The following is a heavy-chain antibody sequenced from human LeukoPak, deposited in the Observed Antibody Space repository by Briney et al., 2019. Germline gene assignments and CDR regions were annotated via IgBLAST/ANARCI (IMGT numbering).Heavy chain of an antibody. CDR3: ARGDGPTVTADYFQN. J-gene: IGHJ1*01. CDR1: GFTFSSYW. CDR2: INWNSGVT. V-gene: IGHV3-20*04. Sequence: PGGSLRLSCAASGFTFSSYWMSWVRQVPGRGLEWICGINWNSGVTGYADSVKGRFNISRDNAKNSLFLQMNSLRDEDTAFYYCARGDGPTVTADYFQNWGQGTLVTVS. D-gene: IGHD4-17*01.